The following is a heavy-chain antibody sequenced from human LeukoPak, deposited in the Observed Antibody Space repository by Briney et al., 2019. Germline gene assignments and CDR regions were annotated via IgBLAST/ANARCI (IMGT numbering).Heavy chain of an antibody. D-gene: IGHD3-10*01. CDR1: GLTASSHY. J-gene: IGHJ3*02. CDR2: IYSGGST. Sequence: GGSLRLSCAASGLTASSHYMSWVRQAPGKGLEWVSDIYSGGSTYYADSVKGRSTISRDNSKNTLYLQMNSLRAEDTAVYYCAKFGLAGSGRYHDAFDIWGQGTMVTVSS. CDR3: AKFGLAGSGRYHDAFDI. V-gene: IGHV3-53*01.